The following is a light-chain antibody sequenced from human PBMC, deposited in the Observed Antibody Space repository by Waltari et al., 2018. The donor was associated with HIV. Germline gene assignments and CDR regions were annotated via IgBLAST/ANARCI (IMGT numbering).Light chain of an antibody. J-gene: IGKJ2*01. CDR3: QQYNNWPPT. CDR1: HNLSST. CDR2: GAS. V-gene: IGKV3-15*01. Sequence: EIVMTPSPATLSVCPGERAPLSCWRSHNLSSTSLAWYQQKPGQAPRLLIHGASTRPTGIPSRFSGSGSATEFTLTISSLQSEDSAIYYCQQYNNWPPTFGQGARLE.